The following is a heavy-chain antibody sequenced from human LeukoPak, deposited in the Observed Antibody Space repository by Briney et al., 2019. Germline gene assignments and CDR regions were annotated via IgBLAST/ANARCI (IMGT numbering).Heavy chain of an antibody. CDR1: GYTFAGYY. J-gene: IGHJ2*01. V-gene: IGHV1-24*01. CDR2: FDPEDGET. D-gene: IGHD4-17*01. Sequence: GASVKVSCKASGYTFAGYYVHWVRQAPGQGLEWMGGFDPEDGETIYAQKFQGRVTMTEDTSTDTAYMELSSLRSEDTAVYYCATLWPMTTVTKGAPWYFDLWGRGTLVTVSS. CDR3: ATLWPMTTVTKGAPWYFDL.